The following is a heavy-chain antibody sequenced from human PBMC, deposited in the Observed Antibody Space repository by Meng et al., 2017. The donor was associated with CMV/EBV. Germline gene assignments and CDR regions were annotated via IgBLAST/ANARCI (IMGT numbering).Heavy chain of an antibody. V-gene: IGHV1-69*05. CDR3: ARHQGQLVEGDWFDP. CDR2: IIPIFGTA. CDR1: GGTFSSYA. Sequence: SVKVSCKASGGTFSSYAISWVRQAPGQGLEWMGGIIPIFGTANYAQKFQGRVTITTDESTSTAYMELSSLRSEDTVVYYCARHQGQLVEGDWFDPWGQGTLVTVS. D-gene: IGHD6-13*01. J-gene: IGHJ5*02.